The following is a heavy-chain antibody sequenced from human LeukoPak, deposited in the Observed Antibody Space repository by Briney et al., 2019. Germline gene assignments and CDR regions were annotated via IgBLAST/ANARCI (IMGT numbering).Heavy chain of an antibody. CDR3: ARVDANRIFDY. Sequence: ASVKVSRKASGYTFTGYYMHWVRQAPGQGLEWMGRINPNSGGTNYAQKFQGRVTMTRDTSISTAYMELSRLRSDDTAVYYCARVDANRIFDYWGQGTLVTVSS. CDR1: GYTFTGYY. CDR2: INPNSGGT. J-gene: IGHJ4*02. D-gene: IGHD2-15*01. V-gene: IGHV1-2*06.